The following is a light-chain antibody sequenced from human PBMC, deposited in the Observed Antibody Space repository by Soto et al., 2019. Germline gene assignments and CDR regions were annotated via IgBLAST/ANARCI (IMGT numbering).Light chain of an antibody. CDR3: QQYNSYPRT. J-gene: IGKJ1*01. CDR1: ESMSNC. CDR2: KAS. V-gene: IGKV1-5*03. Sequence: DIQMTQSPSTLSASVGDRVTITCRASESMSNCLAWYQQKPGKAPKLLIYKASSLESGVPSRFSGSGSGTEFTLTISSLQPDDFATYYCQQYNSYPRTFGQGTKVDIK.